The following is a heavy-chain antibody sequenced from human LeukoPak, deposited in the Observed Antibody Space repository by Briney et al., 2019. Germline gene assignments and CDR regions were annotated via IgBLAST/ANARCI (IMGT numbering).Heavy chain of an antibody. CDR3: ATHRTIAVAGTFRLDY. V-gene: IGHV1-18*01. CDR2: ISADNGNT. D-gene: IGHD6-19*01. Sequence: ASVKVSCKASGYIFTSYGITWVRQAPGQGLEWMGWISADNGNTNYAQKLQGRVTMTTDTSTSTAYMELRSLRSDDTAVYYCATHRTIAVAGTFRLDYWGQGTLVTVSS. CDR1: GYIFTSYG. J-gene: IGHJ4*02.